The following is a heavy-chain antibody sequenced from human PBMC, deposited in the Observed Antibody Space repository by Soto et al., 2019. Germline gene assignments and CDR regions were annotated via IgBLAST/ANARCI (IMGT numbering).Heavy chain of an antibody. V-gene: IGHV3-48*03. CDR3: ARRASR. Sequence: EVQLVESGGGLIQPGGSLRLSCAASGFTFSTFEMYWVRQAPGKGLEWVSYIHPSGQPIFYADSVKGRFTISRDNAKNSLYLQMSSLRAEDSAVYYCARRASRWGQGTVVTVSS. CDR2: IHPSGQPI. CDR1: GFTFSTFE. J-gene: IGHJ3*01. D-gene: IGHD1-26*01.